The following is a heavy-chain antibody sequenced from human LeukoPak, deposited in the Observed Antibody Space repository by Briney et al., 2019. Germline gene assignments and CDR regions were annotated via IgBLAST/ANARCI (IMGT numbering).Heavy chain of an antibody. D-gene: IGHD3-22*01. Sequence: PSETLSLTCTVSGGSISSSSYYWGWIRQPPGKGLEWIGSIYYSGSTYYNPSLKSRVTISVDRSKNQFSLKLTSVTAADTGVYYCARRRDFGRYSDSSGYYYDNWGQGTLVTVSS. V-gene: IGHV4-39*07. CDR3: ARRRDFGRYSDSSGYYYDN. J-gene: IGHJ4*02. CDR2: IYYSGST. CDR1: GGSISSSSYY.